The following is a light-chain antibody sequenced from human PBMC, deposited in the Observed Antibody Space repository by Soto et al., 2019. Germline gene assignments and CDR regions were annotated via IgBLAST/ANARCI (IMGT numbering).Light chain of an antibody. CDR1: ESVGRN. V-gene: IGKV3-15*01. CDR2: LAS. Sequence: EIVMTQSPATLSVSPGERATLSCRASESVGRNLAWYQQKPGQAPRLLISLASTRATGIQARFSGSGSGTEFTLTISSLQTEDFAVYYCKQCSNWPRTFGQGTKVDIK. CDR3: KQCSNWPRT. J-gene: IGKJ1*01.